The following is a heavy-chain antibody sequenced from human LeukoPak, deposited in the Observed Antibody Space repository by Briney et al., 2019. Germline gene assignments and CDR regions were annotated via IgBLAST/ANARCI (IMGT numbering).Heavy chain of an antibody. CDR1: GFTFSSYG. CDR3: AKDAQSTGSTRSAFDI. CDR2: ISYDGSNK. V-gene: IGHV3-30*18. Sequence: PGGSLRLSCAASGFTFSSYGMHWVRQAPGKGLEWVAVISYDGSNKYYADSVKGRFTISRDNSKNTLCLQMNSLRAEDTAVYYCAKDAQSTGSTRSAFDIWGQGTMVTVSS. J-gene: IGHJ3*02. D-gene: IGHD1-26*01.